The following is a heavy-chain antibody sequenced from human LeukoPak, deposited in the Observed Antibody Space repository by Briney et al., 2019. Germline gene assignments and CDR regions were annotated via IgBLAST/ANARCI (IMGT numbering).Heavy chain of an antibody. D-gene: IGHD3-22*01. J-gene: IGHJ4*02. CDR1: GGSISSGGYY. CDR3: ARDYYDNSGYYSNY. CDR2: IYYTGST. V-gene: IGHV4-31*03. Sequence: SQTLSLTCTVSGGSISSGGYYWGWIRQHPGKGLEWIGYIYYTGSTYYNPSLKSRVTISVDRSKNQFSLKLSSVTAAATAVYYCARDYYDNSGYYSNYWGQGTLVTVSS.